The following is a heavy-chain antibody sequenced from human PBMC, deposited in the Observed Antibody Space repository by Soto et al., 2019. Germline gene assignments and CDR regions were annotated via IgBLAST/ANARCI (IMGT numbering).Heavy chain of an antibody. CDR2: ISHDGCKK. CDR1: GFTFSTHG. V-gene: IGHV3-30*18. CDR3: AKDKGPYYDFWSGQRWFDP. J-gene: IGHJ5*02. D-gene: IGHD3-3*01. Sequence: QVQLEESGGGVVHPGTSLRLSCAASGFTFSTHGMHWVRQAPGKGPEWVAVISHDGCKKYYVESVEGRFSISRDNSKSIVHLQMNNVRTEDTAVYYCAKDKGPYYDFWSGQRWFDPWGQGTLVTVSS.